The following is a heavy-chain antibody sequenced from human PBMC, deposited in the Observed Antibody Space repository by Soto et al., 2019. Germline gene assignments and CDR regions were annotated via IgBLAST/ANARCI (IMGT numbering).Heavy chain of an antibody. D-gene: IGHD5-12*01. Sequence: EVQLVESGGGLVQPGRSLRLSCAASGFTFDDYAMHWVRQAPGKGLEWVSGISWNSGSIGYADSVKGRFTISRDNAENSLYLQMNSLRAEDTALYYCAKGMASSRSYWYFDLWGRGTLVTVSS. V-gene: IGHV3-9*01. CDR2: ISWNSGSI. CDR3: AKGMASSRSYWYFDL. J-gene: IGHJ2*01. CDR1: GFTFDDYA.